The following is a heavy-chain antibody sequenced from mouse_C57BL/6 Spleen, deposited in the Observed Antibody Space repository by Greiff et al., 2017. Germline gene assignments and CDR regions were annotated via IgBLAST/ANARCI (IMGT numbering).Heavy chain of an antibody. CDR1: GYTFTDYN. CDR3: ARRDGYYPFAY. J-gene: IGHJ3*01. V-gene: IGHV1-22*01. CDR2: INPNNGGT. D-gene: IGHD2-3*01. Sequence: EVKLVESGPELVKPGASVKMSCKASGYTFTDYNMHWVKQSHGKSLEWIGYINPNNGGTSYNQKFKGKATLTVNKSSSTAYMKLRSLTSEDSAVYYCARRDGYYPFAYWGQGTLVTVSA.